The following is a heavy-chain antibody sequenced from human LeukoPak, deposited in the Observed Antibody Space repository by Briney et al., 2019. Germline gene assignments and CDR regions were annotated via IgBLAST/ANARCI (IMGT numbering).Heavy chain of an antibody. V-gene: IGHV4-59*01. D-gene: IGHD3-22*01. J-gene: IGHJ3*02. CDR3: ASLTTADAFDI. Sequence: SETLSLTCTVSGGSISSYYWSWIRQPPGKGLEWIGYIYDSGSTNYNPSLKSRVTISVDTSKNQFSLEVSSVTAADTAVYYCASLTTADAFDIWGQGTMVTVSS. CDR2: IYDSGST. CDR1: GGSISSYY.